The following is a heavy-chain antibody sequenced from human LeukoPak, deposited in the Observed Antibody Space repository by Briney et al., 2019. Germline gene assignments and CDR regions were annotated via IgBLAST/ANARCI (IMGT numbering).Heavy chain of an antibody. CDR3: ARGISYYYDSSGYYYDY. Sequence: SETLSLTCTVSGGSISSSSHYWGWIRQPPEKGLEWIGTVYYSGSTYYNPSLKSRVTISVDTSKKQFSLNLKSVTAADTAVYYCARGISYYYDSSGYYYDYWGQGTLVTVSS. D-gene: IGHD3-22*01. CDR2: VYYSGST. J-gene: IGHJ4*02. V-gene: IGHV4-39*01. CDR1: GGSISSSSHY.